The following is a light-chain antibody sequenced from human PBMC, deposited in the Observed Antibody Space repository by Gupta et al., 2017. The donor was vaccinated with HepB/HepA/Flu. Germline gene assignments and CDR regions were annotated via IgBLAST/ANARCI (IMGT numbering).Light chain of an antibody. Sequence: DIQMTQSPFSLSASAGDRVTITCRASQSLSSHLNWYQQKPGKAPRLLIYAASSLQSGVPSRFSGSGSGPDFTLTISSLQPEDFATYYCQQSYSSPQTFGQGTKVDLK. CDR3: QQSYSSPQT. J-gene: IGKJ1*01. CDR2: AAS. V-gene: IGKV1-39*01. CDR1: QSLSSH.